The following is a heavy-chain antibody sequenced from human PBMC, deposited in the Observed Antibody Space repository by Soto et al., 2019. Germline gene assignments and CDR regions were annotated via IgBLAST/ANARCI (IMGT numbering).Heavy chain of an antibody. D-gene: IGHD1-26*01. CDR1: GFSFSTYW. J-gene: IGHJ4*02. Sequence: ESGGGLVQPGGSLRLSCAASGFSFSTYWMNWVRQAPGKGLEWVANIDHDGGTRGYVASVKGRFTISRDNAKNSLYLQMNSLGVDDTALYYCASHLYSGTSDYWGQGTLVTVSS. V-gene: IGHV3-7*05. CDR2: IDHDGGTR. CDR3: ASHLYSGTSDY.